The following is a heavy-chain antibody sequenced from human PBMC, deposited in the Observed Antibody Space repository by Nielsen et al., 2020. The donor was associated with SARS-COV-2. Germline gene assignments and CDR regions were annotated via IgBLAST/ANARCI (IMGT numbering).Heavy chain of an antibody. D-gene: IGHD3-10*01. Sequence: GSLRLSCQGSGYSFISYWIGWVRQMPGKGLEWMGITYPGDSETRYSPSFQGHVTISADKSITTAYLQWSSLKASDTAMYYCARFGPLGYYFDYRGQGTPVTVSS. J-gene: IGHJ4*02. CDR1: GYSFISYW. CDR3: ARFGPLGYYFDY. V-gene: IGHV5-51*01. CDR2: TYPGDSET.